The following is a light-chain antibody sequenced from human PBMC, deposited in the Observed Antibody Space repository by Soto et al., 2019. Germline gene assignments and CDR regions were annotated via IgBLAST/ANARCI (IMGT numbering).Light chain of an antibody. J-gene: IGLJ1*01. V-gene: IGLV2-8*01. CDR3: SSYAGSSNV. CDR2: EVN. Sequence: QSVLTQPPSASGSPGQSVAISSTGTSSDVCGYNYVSWYQQHPGKAPKLMIYEVNKRPSGVPDRFSGSKSGNTASLTVSGLQAEDEADYYCSSYAGSSNVFGTGTELTVL. CDR1: SSDVCGYNY.